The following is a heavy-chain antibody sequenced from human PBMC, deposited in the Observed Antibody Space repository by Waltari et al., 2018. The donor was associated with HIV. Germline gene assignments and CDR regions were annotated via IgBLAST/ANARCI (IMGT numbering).Heavy chain of an antibody. CDR1: GFKCRGYV. J-gene: IGHJ6*04. V-gene: IGHV3-30*01. CDR2: TSFDGSNN. D-gene: IGHD1-26*01. CDR3: AKDKSGSLHYYYYYGMDV. Sequence: QVQLVESGGGVVKPGGSLRLSCTASGFKCRGYVMPWVRQAPVKVLELVAATSFDGSNNYYAQAWKGRFTISRDNVKNMLHLQVNSLKIEDTAVYYCAKDKSGSLHYYYYYGMDVWGKGTTVAASS.